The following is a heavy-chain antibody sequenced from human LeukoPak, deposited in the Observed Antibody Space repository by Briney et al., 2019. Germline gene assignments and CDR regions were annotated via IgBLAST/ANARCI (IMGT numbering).Heavy chain of an antibody. J-gene: IGHJ4*02. D-gene: IGHD2-21*01. V-gene: IGHV4-34*01. CDR1: GGSFSGYY. CDR2: INHSGST. Sequence: PSETLSLTCAVYGGSFSGYYWSWIRQPPGKGLEWIGEINHSGSTNYNPSLKSRVTISVDTSKNQFSLKLSSVTAADTAVYYCARATVVVIATPTWGQGTLVTVSS. CDR3: ARATVVVIATPT.